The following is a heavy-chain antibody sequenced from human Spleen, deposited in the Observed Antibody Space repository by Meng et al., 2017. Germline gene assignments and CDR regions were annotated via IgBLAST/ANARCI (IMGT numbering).Heavy chain of an antibody. Sequence: GGSLRLSCAASGFTFDDYAMHWVRQAPGKGLEWVSLISWDGGSTYYADSVKGRFTISRDNSKNSLYLQMNSLRAEDTALYYCAKDMNRITIFWHYYGTDVWGQGTTVTVSS. J-gene: IGHJ6*02. CDR1: GFTFDDYA. D-gene: IGHD3-9*01. CDR3: AKDMNRITIFWHYYGTDV. CDR2: ISWDGGST. V-gene: IGHV3-43D*03.